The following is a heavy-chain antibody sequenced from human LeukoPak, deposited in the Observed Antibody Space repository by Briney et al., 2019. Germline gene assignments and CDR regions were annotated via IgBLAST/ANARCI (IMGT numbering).Heavy chain of an antibody. CDR2: ISPYNGNT. D-gene: IGHD1-7*01. Sequence: ASVKVSCKASGYTFTNCGISWVRQAPGQGLQWMGWISPYNGNTDYAQNLQDRLTMTTDTSTSTAYMELRSLRYDDTAVYYCATIKRELGVYNYYMDVWGKGTTVTVSS. CDR1: GYTFTNCG. CDR3: ATIKRELGVYNYYMDV. V-gene: IGHV1-18*01. J-gene: IGHJ6*03.